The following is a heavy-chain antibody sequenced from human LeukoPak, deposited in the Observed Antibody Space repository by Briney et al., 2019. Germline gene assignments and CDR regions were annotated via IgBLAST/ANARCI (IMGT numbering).Heavy chain of an antibody. CDR2: IKQDASEK. D-gene: IGHD5-18*01. J-gene: IGHJ4*02. V-gene: IGHV3-7*01. CDR3: AKIRGYSYGRNFDY. CDR1: RFTFSNYW. Sequence: GGSLRLSCAASRFTFSNYWMNWVRQAPGKGLEWVANIKQDASEKYYVDSVRGRFTISRDNSKNTLYLQMNSLRAEDTAVYYCAKIRGYSYGRNFDYWGQGTLVTVSS.